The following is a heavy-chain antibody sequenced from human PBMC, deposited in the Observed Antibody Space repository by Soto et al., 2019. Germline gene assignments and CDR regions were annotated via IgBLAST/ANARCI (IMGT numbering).Heavy chain of an antibody. CDR3: AKDRGTIFGVVITPGWFDL. CDR2: ISGSGGST. J-gene: IGHJ5*02. V-gene: IGHV3-23*01. D-gene: IGHD3-3*01. CDR1: GFTFSSYA. Sequence: LSLSCAASGFTFSSYAMSWVRQAPGKGLEWVSAISGSGGSTYYADSVKGRFAISRDNSKNTLYLQMNSLRAEDTAVYYCAKDRGTIFGVVITPGWFDLWGQGTLVTVSS.